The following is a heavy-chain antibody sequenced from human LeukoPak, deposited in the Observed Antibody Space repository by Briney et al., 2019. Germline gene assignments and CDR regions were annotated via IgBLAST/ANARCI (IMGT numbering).Heavy chain of an antibody. D-gene: IGHD3-22*01. V-gene: IGHV3-23*01. CDR1: GFTFSNYA. CDR2: IGASGADT. Sequence: GSLRLSCEASGFTFSNYAMAWVRQAPGKGRDWVSVIGASGADTYYSDSVKGRFTVSRDNSKDTLFLHMSSLRAEDTAVYFCATRPRDSSGYYLGAFDGWGQGTTVTVSS. J-gene: IGHJ3*01. CDR3: ATRPRDSSGYYLGAFDG.